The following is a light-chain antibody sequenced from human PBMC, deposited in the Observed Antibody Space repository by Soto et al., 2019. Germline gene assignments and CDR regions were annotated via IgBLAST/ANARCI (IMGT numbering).Light chain of an antibody. Sequence: EIVLTQSPGTLSLSPGERATLSCRASQSVRDSYLAWYQQKPGQAPSLLIYDTSTRATGIPDRFIGSGSGTDFARTVSRVAPEDFAMYFWQQYGSSPGTFGQGTKVEMK. CDR2: DTS. J-gene: IGKJ1*01. CDR1: QSVRDSY. CDR3: QQYGSSPGT. V-gene: IGKV3-20*01.